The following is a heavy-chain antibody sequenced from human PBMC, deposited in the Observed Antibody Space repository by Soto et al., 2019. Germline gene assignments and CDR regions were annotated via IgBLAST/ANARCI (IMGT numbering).Heavy chain of an antibody. V-gene: IGHV3-7*03. D-gene: IGHD3-10*01. Sequence: GGSLRLSCAASGFTFSSYWMSWVRQAPGKGLEWVANIKQDGSEKYYVDSVKGRFTISRDNAKNSLYLQMNSLRAEDTAVYYCARDGSDGLGSSVNHHLDYWGHGTLVTVSS. CDR1: GFTFSSYW. CDR3: ARDGSDGLGSSVNHHLDY. J-gene: IGHJ4*01. CDR2: IKQDGSEK.